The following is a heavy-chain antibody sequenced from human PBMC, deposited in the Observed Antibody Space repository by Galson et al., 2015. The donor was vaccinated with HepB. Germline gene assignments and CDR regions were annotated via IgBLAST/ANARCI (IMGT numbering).Heavy chain of an antibody. CDR2: IFWGDDQ. Sequence: PALVKPTQTLTLTCTFSGFSLNSRGVGVGWIRQPPGKALEWLALIFWGDDQRYTPLLKRSLSVTKDTSQNQVVLKLTSVDPVDTATYYCAHMDLGLTSFAYWGQGTLVTVSS. CDR1: GFSLNSRGVG. D-gene: IGHD3/OR15-3a*01. CDR3: AHMDLGLTSFAY. J-gene: IGHJ4*02. V-gene: IGHV2-5*02.